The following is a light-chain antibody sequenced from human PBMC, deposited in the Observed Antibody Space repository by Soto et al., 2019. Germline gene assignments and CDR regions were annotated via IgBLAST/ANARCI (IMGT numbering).Light chain of an antibody. J-gene: IGLJ2*01. Sequence: QSALTQPASVSGSPGQSISISCTGTSSDVGGYNYVSWYQQHPGQAPRLMIYDVNKRPSGVPDRFSGSKSGNTASLTISGLQAEDEGDYFCCSYEGTYSFRVFGGGTKLTVL. CDR3: CSYEGTYSFRV. V-gene: IGLV2-11*01. CDR2: DVN. CDR1: SSDVGGYNY.